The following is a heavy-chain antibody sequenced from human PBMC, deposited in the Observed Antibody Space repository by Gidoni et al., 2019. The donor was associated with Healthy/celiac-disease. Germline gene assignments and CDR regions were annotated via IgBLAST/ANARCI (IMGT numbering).Heavy chain of an antibody. Sequence: EVQLVESGGGLVKPGGSLRLSCAASGFTFSSYSMNWVRPAQGKGREWVSSISISSSYIYYADSVKGRFTISRDNAKNSLYLQMNSLRAEDTAVYYCASVETRGYSEPWFDPWGQGTLVTVSS. CDR2: ISISSSYI. CDR3: ASVETRGYSEPWFDP. J-gene: IGHJ5*02. V-gene: IGHV3-21*01. CDR1: GFTFSSYS. D-gene: IGHD5-12*01.